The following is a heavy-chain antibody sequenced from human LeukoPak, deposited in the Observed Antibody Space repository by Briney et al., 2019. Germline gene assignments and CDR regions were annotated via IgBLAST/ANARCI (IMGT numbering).Heavy chain of an antibody. J-gene: IGHJ5*02. CDR2: FYWYDDK. CDR1: GFSFSSRGVG. V-gene: IGHV2-5*01. Sequence: SGPTLVNPRQTPTLTCTFSGFSFSSRGVGVGWVRQPPGKALEWLALFYWYDDKRYSLSLKSWLTITNDTSKNQMVLTKTDMDPVDTATYCCAQTTRGYCSSTSCLEGFDPWGQGTLVTVSS. D-gene: IGHD2-2*01. CDR3: AQTTRGYCSSTSCLEGFDP.